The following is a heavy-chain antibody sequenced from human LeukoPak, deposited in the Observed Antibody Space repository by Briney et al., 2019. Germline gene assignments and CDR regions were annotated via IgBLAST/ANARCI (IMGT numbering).Heavy chain of an antibody. V-gene: IGHV1-46*01. CDR2: INPSGGST. Sequence: ASVKVSCKASGYTFTSYYMHWVRQAPGQGLEWMGIINPSGGSTSYAQKFQGRVTVTRDTSTSTVYMELSSLRSDDTAVYYCARSRGDYFDYWGQGTLVTVSS. D-gene: IGHD3-10*01. J-gene: IGHJ4*02. CDR1: GYTFTSYY. CDR3: ARSRGDYFDY.